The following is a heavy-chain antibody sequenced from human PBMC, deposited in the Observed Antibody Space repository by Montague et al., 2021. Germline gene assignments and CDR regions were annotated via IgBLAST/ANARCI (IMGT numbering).Heavy chain of an antibody. CDR1: GFSFSSYW. D-gene: IGHD3-10*01. V-gene: IGHV3-74*01. CDR3: ARSYDS. CDR2: ITLDGSST. J-gene: IGHJ4*02. Sequence: SLRLSCAASGFSFSSYWMHWVRQAPGKGLLWVSRITLDGSSTTFADSVKGRFTTSRDNAKDTLYLQMNSLRVEDTAVYYCARSYDSWGQGALATVSS.